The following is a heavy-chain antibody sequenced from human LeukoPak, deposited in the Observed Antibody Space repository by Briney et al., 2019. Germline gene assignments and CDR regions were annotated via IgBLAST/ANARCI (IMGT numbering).Heavy chain of an antibody. CDR3: ARDLLEWGSLWFGEFPGGY. CDR2: LSGSGGTT. V-gene: IGHV3-23*01. CDR1: RFTFSSYA. D-gene: IGHD3-10*01. J-gene: IGHJ4*02. Sequence: GGSLRLSCAASRFTFSSYAMSWVRQAPGKGLEWVSALSGSGGTTYYADSVKGRFTISRDYSENTVYLQMNSLRAEDTAVYYCARDLLEWGSLWFGEFPGGYWGQGTLVTVSS.